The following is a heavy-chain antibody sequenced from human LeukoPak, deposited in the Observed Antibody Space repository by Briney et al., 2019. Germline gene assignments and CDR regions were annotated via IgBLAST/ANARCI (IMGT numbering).Heavy chain of an antibody. Sequence: SETLSLTCTVSGGSISSYYWSWIRQPPGKGLEWIGYIYYSGSTNYNPSLKSRVTISVDTSKNQFSLKLSSVTAADTAVYYCARNYYDSSGYYYLAFDIWGQGTMVTVSS. J-gene: IGHJ3*02. CDR3: ARNYYDSSGYYYLAFDI. D-gene: IGHD3-22*01. V-gene: IGHV4-59*01. CDR1: GGSISSYY. CDR2: IYYSGST.